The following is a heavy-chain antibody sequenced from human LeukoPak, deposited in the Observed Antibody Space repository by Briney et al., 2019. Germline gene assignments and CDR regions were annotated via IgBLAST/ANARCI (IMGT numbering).Heavy chain of an antibody. Sequence: VASVNVSSTASLYTLSKYVPNWVRQATGQGLEWMGWMNPNSGSTGYAQKFQGRVTITRNTSISTAYMELSGLRSADTAVYYCARGRSTGYSDCFEYWGQGTLVTASS. D-gene: IGHD2-15*01. CDR3: ARGRSTGYSDCFEY. V-gene: IGHV1-8*03. CDR2: MNPNSGST. J-gene: IGHJ4*02. CDR1: LYTLSKYV.